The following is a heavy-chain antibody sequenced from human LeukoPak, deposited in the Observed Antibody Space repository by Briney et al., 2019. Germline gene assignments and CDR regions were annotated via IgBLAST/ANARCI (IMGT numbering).Heavy chain of an antibody. CDR3: AKAPKNYGDYGWVGPYYFDY. Sequence: PGGSLRLSCAASGFTFSSHAMSWVRQAPGKGLEWVSAISGSGGSTYYADSVKGRFTISRDNSKNTLYLQMNSLRAEDTAIYYCAKAPKNYGDYGWVGPYYFDYWGQGTLVTVSS. CDR1: GFTFSSHA. V-gene: IGHV3-23*01. D-gene: IGHD4-17*01. CDR2: ISGSGGST. J-gene: IGHJ4*02.